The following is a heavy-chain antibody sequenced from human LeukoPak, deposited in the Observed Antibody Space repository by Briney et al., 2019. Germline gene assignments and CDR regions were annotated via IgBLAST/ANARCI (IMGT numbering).Heavy chain of an antibody. CDR1: GFTFSSYG. J-gene: IGHJ4*02. D-gene: IGHD6-13*01. V-gene: IGHV3-33*01. Sequence: GGSLRLSCAASGFTFSSYGMHWVRQAPGKGLEWVAVIWYDGSNKYYADSVKGRFTISRDNSKNTLYLQMNSLRAEDTAVYYCARDPSIAAAGVFDYWGQGTLVTASS. CDR3: ARDPSIAAAGVFDY. CDR2: IWYDGSNK.